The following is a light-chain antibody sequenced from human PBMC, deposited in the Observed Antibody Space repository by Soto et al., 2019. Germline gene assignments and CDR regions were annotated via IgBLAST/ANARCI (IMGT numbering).Light chain of an antibody. CDR1: SSDVGGYNY. Sequence: QSALTQPPSASGSPGQSVTISCTGTSSDVGGYNYVSWYQQYPGKVPKLMVYEVNKRPSGVPDRFSGSKSGNTASLTVSGHQADEDADYYCTSYAGGNNVFGTGTKLTVL. CDR3: TSYAGGNNV. CDR2: EVN. J-gene: IGLJ1*01. V-gene: IGLV2-8*01.